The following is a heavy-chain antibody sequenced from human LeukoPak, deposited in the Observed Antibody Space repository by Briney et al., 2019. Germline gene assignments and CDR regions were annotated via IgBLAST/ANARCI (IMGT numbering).Heavy chain of an antibody. CDR3: AQDGAWLRFDH. CDR2: ISPGGDIK. D-gene: IGHD5-12*01. V-gene: IGHV3-23*01. Sequence: GGSLRLSCAASGITTRNYGMNWVRQAPGKGLEWVSGISPGGDIKYYADSVKGRFVISRDNSKNTVYLQMNSLRVDDTARYYCAQDGAWLRFDHWGQGTLVTVSS. J-gene: IGHJ4*02. CDR1: GITTRNYG.